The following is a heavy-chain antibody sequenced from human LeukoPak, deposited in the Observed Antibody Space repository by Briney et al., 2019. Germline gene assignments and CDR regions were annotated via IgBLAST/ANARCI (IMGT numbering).Heavy chain of an antibody. CDR2: ISGGGGST. J-gene: IGHJ3*02. CDR1: GFTFSSYA. V-gene: IGHV3-23*01. Sequence: PGGSLRLSCAASGFTFSSYAMSWVRQAPGKGLEWVSAISGGGGSTYYADSVKGRFTISRDNSKNTLYLQMNSLRAEDTAVYYCAKDRWYYYDSSGYPLDAFDIWGQGTMVTVSS. CDR3: AKDRWYYYDSSGYPLDAFDI. D-gene: IGHD3-22*01.